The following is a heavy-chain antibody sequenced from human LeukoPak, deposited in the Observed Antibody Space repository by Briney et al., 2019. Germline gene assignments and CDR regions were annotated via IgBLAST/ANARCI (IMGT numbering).Heavy chain of an antibody. V-gene: IGHV4-59*12. D-gene: IGHD2-15*01. CDR1: GGSLSNNY. CDR2: IYYNGNT. Sequence: SETLSLTCTVSGGSLSNNYWSWIRQSPGTGLEWIGYIYYNGNTNYHPSLRGRVAISLDASRNQFSLKLTSVTAADTAVFYCARGAGWYDYWGRGALVTVSS. J-gene: IGHJ4*02. CDR3: ARGAGWYDY.